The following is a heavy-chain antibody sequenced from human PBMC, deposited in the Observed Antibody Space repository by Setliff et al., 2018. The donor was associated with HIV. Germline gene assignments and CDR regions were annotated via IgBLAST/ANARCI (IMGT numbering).Heavy chain of an antibody. V-gene: IGHV3-9*01. CDR3: AKPGGRDYGDNRGAEYFHH. CDR1: GFTFDDYA. J-gene: IGHJ1*01. D-gene: IGHD4-17*01. Sequence: GGSLRLSCAASGFTFDDYAMHWVRQAPGKGLEWVSGISWNSGSIGYADSVKGRFTISRDNAKNSLYLQMNSLRTEDTALYYCAKPGGRDYGDNRGAEYFHHWGQGTLVTVS. CDR2: ISWNSGSI.